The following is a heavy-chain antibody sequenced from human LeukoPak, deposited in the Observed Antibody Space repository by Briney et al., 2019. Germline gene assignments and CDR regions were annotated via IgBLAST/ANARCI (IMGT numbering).Heavy chain of an antibody. V-gene: IGHV3-7*03. Sequence: GSLRLSCAASGFTFSRYWMSWVRQTPRKGLEWVANIKVDGSEKYYVDSVKGRFTISRDNAKNSLFLQMNSLRAEDTAVYYCARDKGDYDTSGSLFVFGGQGTLVTVSS. D-gene: IGHD3-22*01. CDR1: GFTFSRYW. CDR2: IKVDGSEK. CDR3: ARDKGDYDTSGSLFVF. J-gene: IGHJ4*02.